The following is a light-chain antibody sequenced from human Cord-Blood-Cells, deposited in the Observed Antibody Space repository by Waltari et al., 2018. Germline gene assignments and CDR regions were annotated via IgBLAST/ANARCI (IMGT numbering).Light chain of an antibody. J-gene: IGLJ2*01. CDR2: EGS. CDR1: SSDVGSYNL. CDR3: CSYAGSSTV. Sequence: QSALPQPASVSGSPGQSITISCTGTSSDVGSYNLVSWYQQHPGKAPKLMIYEGSRRPSGVSNRVSGSKSGNTASLTISGLQAEDEADYYCCSYAGSSTVFGGGTKLTVL. V-gene: IGLV2-23*01.